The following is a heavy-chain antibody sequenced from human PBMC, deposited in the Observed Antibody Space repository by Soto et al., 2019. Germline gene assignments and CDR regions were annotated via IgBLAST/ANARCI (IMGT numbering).Heavy chain of an antibody. CDR3: AKGLRRLLRTQYYYGLEV. J-gene: IGHJ6*02. CDR1: GFTFSPYA. CDR2: ISGSGGST. Sequence: PGGSLRLSCAASGFTFSPYAMSWVRQAPGKGLEWVSSISGSGGSTHYADSVKGRFTVSRDNSKRALSLQMSSLREEDTATYYCAKGLRRLLRTQYYYGLEVWGRGTTVGVSS. V-gene: IGHV3-23*01. D-gene: IGHD3-10*01.